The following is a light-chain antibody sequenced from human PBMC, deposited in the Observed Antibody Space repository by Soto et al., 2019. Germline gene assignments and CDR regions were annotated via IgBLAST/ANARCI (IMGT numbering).Light chain of an antibody. CDR2: AAS. J-gene: IGKJ5*01. CDR1: QGISSY. Sequence: IQLTQSPSSLSASVGDRVTITCRASQGISSYLAWYQQKPGKAPKLLIYAASTLQSGVPSRFSGSGSGTDFPLTLSSLQPEDFATYYCQQLNSYPHTFGQGTRLEIK. V-gene: IGKV1-9*01. CDR3: QQLNSYPHT.